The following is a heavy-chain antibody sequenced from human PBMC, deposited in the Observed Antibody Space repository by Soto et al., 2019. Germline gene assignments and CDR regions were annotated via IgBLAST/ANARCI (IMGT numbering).Heavy chain of an antibody. CDR3: ARGISDTAMSGGAFDI. V-gene: IGHV3-13*01. D-gene: IGHD5-18*01. CDR1: GFTFSSYD. Sequence: GGSLRLSCAASGFTFSSYDMHWVRQATGKGLEWVSAIGTAGDTYYPGSVKGRFTISRENAKNSLYLQMNSLRAGDTAVYYCARGISDTAMSGGAFDIWGQGTMVTVSS. CDR2: IGTAGDT. J-gene: IGHJ3*02.